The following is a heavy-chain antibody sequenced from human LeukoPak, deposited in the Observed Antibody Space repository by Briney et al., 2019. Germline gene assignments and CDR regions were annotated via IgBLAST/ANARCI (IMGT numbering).Heavy chain of an antibody. V-gene: IGHV4-34*01. CDR2: INHSGST. CDR3: ARGWWGIAAEVLLD. D-gene: IGHD6-13*01. J-gene: IGHJ4*02. Sequence: SETLSLTCAVYGGSLSGYYWSWIRQPPGKGLEWIGEINHSGSTNYNPSLKSRVTISVDTSKNQFSLKLSSVTAADTAVYYCARGWWGIAAEVLLDWGQGTLVTVSS. CDR1: GGSLSGYY.